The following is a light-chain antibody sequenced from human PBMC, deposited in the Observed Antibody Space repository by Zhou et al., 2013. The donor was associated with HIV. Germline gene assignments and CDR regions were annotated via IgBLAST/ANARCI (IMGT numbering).Light chain of an antibody. CDR2: GAF. J-gene: IGKJ4*01. CDR3: QQYHARPPALT. V-gene: IGKV3-15*01. Sequence: EIVMTQSPGTLSVSPGERATLSCRASQSVGTNLAWYQQKTGQAPRLLIYGAFSRATGIPARFSGSGSGTEFTLTISSMQSEDSAVYYCQQYHARPPALTFGGGXKVEIK. CDR1: QSVGTN.